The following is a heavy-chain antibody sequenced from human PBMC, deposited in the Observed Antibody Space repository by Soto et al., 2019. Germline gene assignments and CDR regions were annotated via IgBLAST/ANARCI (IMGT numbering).Heavy chain of an antibody. V-gene: IGHV1-69*12. Sequence: QVQLVQSGAEVKKPGSSVKVSCKASGGTFSSYAISWVRQAPGQGLEWMGGIIPIFGTANYAQKFQGRVTLTADESTSTAYMELSSLRSEDTAVYYCARDSGEVGATKASPFDYWGQGTLVTVSS. J-gene: IGHJ4*02. D-gene: IGHD1-26*01. CDR1: GGTFSSYA. CDR3: ARDSGEVGATKASPFDY. CDR2: IIPIFGTA.